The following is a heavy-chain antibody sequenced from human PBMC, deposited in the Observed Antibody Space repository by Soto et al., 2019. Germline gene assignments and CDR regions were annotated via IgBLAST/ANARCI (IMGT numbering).Heavy chain of an antibody. CDR2: IGTAGDT. J-gene: IGHJ6*02. CDR1: GFTFSSYD. V-gene: IGHV3-13*04. CDR3: ARAQSSSGWSRYYYYGMDV. Sequence: EVQLVESGGGLVQPGGSLRLSCAASGFTFSSYDMHWVRQATGKGLEWVSAIGTAGDTYYPGSVKGRFTISRENAKNSLYLQMNSLRAGDTAVYYCARAQSSSGWSRYYYYGMDVWGQGTTVTVSS. D-gene: IGHD6-19*01.